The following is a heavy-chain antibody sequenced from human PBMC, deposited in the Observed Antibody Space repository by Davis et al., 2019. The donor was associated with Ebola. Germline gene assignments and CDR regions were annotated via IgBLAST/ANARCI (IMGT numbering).Heavy chain of an antibody. CDR3: ARDSSYYDILTGYSSFDY. Sequence: ASVKVSCKASGYTFTSYAMHWVRQAPGQRLEWMGWINAGNGNTKYSQKFQGRVTITRDTSASTAYMELSSLRSEDTAVYYCARDSSYYDILTGYSSFDYWGQGTLVTVSS. CDR2: INAGNGNT. V-gene: IGHV1-3*01. J-gene: IGHJ4*02. CDR1: GYTFTSYA. D-gene: IGHD3-9*01.